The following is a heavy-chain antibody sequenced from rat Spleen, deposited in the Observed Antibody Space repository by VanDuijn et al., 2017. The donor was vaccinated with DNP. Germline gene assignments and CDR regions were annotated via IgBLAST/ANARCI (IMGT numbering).Heavy chain of an antibody. CDR2: ISPRDSRT. D-gene: IGHD1-12*02. J-gene: IGHJ4*01. Sequence: EVQLVESGADLVQPGRSLKLSCAASGFTFSNYYMAWVRQAPRKGLEWVAAISPRDSRTYYPDSMKGRFTISRDDAKNTLYLQMNSLRSEDSATYYCAREGDYYDGSYVDALDAWGQGTSVTVSS. V-gene: IGHV5-25*01. CDR3: AREGDYYDGSYVDALDA. CDR1: GFTFSNYY.